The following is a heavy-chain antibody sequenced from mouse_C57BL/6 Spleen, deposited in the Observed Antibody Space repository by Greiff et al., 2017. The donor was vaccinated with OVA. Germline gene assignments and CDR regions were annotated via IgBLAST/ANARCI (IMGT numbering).Heavy chain of an antibody. Sequence: QVQLQQPGAELVKPGASVKLSCKASGYTFTSYWMQWVKQRPGQGLEWIGEIDPSDSYTNYNQKFQGKATLTVDTSSSAANMQRSSLTDEDSAVYYGTRGNTVVASMDYWGQGTSVTVSS. D-gene: IGHD1-1*01. J-gene: IGHJ4*01. CDR2: IDPSDSYT. CDR3: TRGNTVVASMDY. V-gene: IGHV1-50*01. CDR1: GYTFTSYW.